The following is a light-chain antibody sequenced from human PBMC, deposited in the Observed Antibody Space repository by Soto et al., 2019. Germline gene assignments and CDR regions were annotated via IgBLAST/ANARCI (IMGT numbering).Light chain of an antibody. Sequence: DIQMTPSPSTLSAGVADRVTITCRASQSISTSLAWYQQKPGKAPKVLIDKASSLESGDPSRFSGSGSGTEFTLTITSLQPDDSATYYCQQYNSYPVTFGGGTTV. J-gene: IGKJ4*01. CDR2: KAS. V-gene: IGKV1-5*03. CDR1: QSISTS. CDR3: QQYNSYPVT.